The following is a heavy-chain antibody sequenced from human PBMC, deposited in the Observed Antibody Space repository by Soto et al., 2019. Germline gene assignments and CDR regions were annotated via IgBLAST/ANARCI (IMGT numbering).Heavy chain of an antibody. CDR2: IYYSGST. V-gene: IGHV4-31*03. CDR3: AREPLT. J-gene: IGHJ4*02. Sequence: QVQLQESGPGLVTPSQTLSLTCTVSGGSISSGGYYWSWIRQHPGKGLEWIGYIYYSGSTYYYPSLKSRVTIPIDTSKTQFSLKLSSVTAEYTAVYHSAREPLTWGQETLVSVSS. CDR1: GGSISSGGYY.